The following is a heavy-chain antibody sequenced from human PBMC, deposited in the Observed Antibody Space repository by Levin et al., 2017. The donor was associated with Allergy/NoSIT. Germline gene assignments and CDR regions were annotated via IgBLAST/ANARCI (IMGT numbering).Heavy chain of an antibody. CDR1: GFSLTTNGMC. V-gene: IGHV2-70*16. Sequence: QTLSLTCTFSGFSLTTNGMCVSWIRQPPGKALEWLARIDWDDDKFYSTSLKTRLTISKDTSKNQVVLTMTNMDPVDTATYYCARRRGDYYYGMDVWGQGTTVTISS. CDR3: ARRRGDYYYGMDV. CDR2: IDWDDDK. J-gene: IGHJ6*02.